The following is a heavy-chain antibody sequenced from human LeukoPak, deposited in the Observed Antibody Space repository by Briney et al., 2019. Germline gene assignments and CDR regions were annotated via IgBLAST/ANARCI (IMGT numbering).Heavy chain of an antibody. Sequence: PGGSQRLSCAASGFTFSSYEMNWVRQAPGKGLEWVSYISSSGSTIYYADSVKGRFTISRDNAKNSLYLQMNSLRAEDTAVYYCARVYSSSWYGVDYWGQGTLVTVSS. CDR1: GFTFSSYE. D-gene: IGHD6-13*01. CDR3: ARVYSSSWYGVDY. CDR2: ISSSGSTI. V-gene: IGHV3-48*03. J-gene: IGHJ4*02.